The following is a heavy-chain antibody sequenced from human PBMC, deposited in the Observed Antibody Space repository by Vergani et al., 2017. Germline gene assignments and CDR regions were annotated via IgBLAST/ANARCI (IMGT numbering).Heavy chain of an antibody. V-gene: IGHV5-51*03. J-gene: IGHJ5*02. D-gene: IGHD3-3*01. Sequence: EVILVQSGAEVKTPGESLKISCKYSESSFISNEIAWVRQMSGKGLQCMGNINPIDSQIAYSPSYQGQAIMSLDKSITTAYQQWRILKASDTSIYYCAKTHDFSSLYSSYNLFDPWGQGTQVTVSS. CDR2: INPIDSQI. CDR3: AKTHDFSSLYSSYNLFDP. CDR1: ESSFISNE.